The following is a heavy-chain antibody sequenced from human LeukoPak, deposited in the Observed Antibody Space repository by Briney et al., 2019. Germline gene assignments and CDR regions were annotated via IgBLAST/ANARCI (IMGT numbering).Heavy chain of an antibody. CDR2: ITGSGGST. Sequence: GGSLRLSCAASGFIFSNYAMSWVRQAPGKGLEWVSAITGSGGSTYYADSVKGRFTISRDNSKNTLYLRMNSLRAEDTAVYYCAKWGDYDVLTGYYVSDYWGQGTLVTVSP. D-gene: IGHD3-9*01. CDR3: AKWGDYDVLTGYYVSDY. V-gene: IGHV3-23*01. J-gene: IGHJ4*02. CDR1: GFIFSNYA.